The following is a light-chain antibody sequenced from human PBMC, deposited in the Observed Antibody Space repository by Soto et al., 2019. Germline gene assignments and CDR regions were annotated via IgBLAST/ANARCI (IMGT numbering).Light chain of an antibody. J-gene: IGLJ2*01. Sequence: QSVLTQPPSASGTPGQRVIVSCSGSSSNIGSNTVNWYQQLPGTAPKVLIYTNDQRPSGVPERFSGSKSGTSASLAISGLQSEDEADYYCAAWDDSLKGVVFDGGTQLTVL. CDR1: SSNIGSNT. V-gene: IGLV1-44*01. CDR2: TND. CDR3: AAWDDSLKGVV.